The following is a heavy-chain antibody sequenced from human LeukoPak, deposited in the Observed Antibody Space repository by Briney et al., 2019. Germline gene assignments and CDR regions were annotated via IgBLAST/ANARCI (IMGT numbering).Heavy chain of an antibody. J-gene: IGHJ6*03. Sequence: PSETLSLTCTVSGGSISSYYWSWTRQPPGKGLEWIGYIHYSGSTNYNPSLKSRVTISVDTSKNQFSLKLSSVTAADTAVYYCARTTEGYCRGRSCYSYYYYMDVWGKGTTVTVSS. CDR2: IHYSGST. D-gene: IGHD2-15*01. CDR1: GGSISSYY. CDR3: ARTTEGYCRGRSCYSYYYYMDV. V-gene: IGHV4-59*01.